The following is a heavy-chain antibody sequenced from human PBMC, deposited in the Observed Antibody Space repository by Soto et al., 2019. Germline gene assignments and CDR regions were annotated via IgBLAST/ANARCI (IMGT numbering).Heavy chain of an antibody. CDR3: ARDDIRFSWAYGMDV. J-gene: IGHJ6*02. CDR1: GFTFSSYA. CDR2: ISYDGSNK. V-gene: IGHV3-30-3*01. D-gene: IGHD3-3*01. Sequence: QVQLVESGGGVVQPGRSLRLSCAASGFTFSSYAMHWVRQAPGKGLEWVAVISYDGSNKYYADSVKGRLTISRDNFKNSLYLQMNSLRVEDTAVYYCARDDIRFSWAYGMDVWGQGTTVTVSS.